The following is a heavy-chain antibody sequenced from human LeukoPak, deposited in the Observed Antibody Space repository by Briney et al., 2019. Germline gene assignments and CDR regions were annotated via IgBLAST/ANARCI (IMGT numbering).Heavy chain of an antibody. CDR2: ISGSGGST. D-gene: IGHD1-26*01. CDR1: GFTFSSYA. J-gene: IGHJ5*02. V-gene: IGHV3-23*01. CDR3: AKDQGVGATTRYNWFDP. Sequence: GGSLRLSCAASGFTFSSYAMSWVRQAPGKGLEWVSAISGSGGSTYYADSVKGRFTISRDNSKNTLYLQMNSLRAEDTAVYYCAKDQGVGATTRYNWFDPWGQGTLVTVSS.